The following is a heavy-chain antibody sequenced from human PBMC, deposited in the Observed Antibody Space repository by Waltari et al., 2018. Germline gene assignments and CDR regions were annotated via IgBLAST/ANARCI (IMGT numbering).Heavy chain of an antibody. V-gene: IGHV3-23*01. CDR2: ITVADDT. Sequence: EVQLLESGGGLVQPGGSLRRSCAAYGFPFSNFPINWVRLAPGTGLEWVSAITVADDTYYADSLRGRFTISRDSSKDTVHLQINGLRVEDTAVYYCATPFYNWDDPLHSWGQGTQVTVSS. J-gene: IGHJ4*02. CDR3: ATPFYNWDDPLHS. D-gene: IGHD1-20*01. CDR1: GFPFSNFP.